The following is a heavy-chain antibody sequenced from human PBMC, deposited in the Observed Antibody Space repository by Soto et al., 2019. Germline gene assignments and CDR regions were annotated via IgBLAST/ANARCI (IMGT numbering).Heavy chain of an antibody. D-gene: IGHD4-17*01. Sequence: SETLSLTCTVSGGSISSSSYYWGWIRQPPGKGLEWIGSIYYSGSTYYNPSLKSRVTISVDTSKNQFSLRLSSVTAADTAVYYCARHPTDHDYGDAFDIWGQGTMVTVSS. V-gene: IGHV4-39*01. CDR1: GGSISSSSYY. CDR2: IYYSGST. J-gene: IGHJ3*02. CDR3: ARHPTDHDYGDAFDI.